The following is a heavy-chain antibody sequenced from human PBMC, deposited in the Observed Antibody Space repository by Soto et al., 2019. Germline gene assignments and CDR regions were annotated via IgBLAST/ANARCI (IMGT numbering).Heavy chain of an antibody. V-gene: IGHV3-30*01. CDR3: VREGYSSDYYIKWFDP. CDR1: GFTFNTYA. D-gene: IGHD3-22*01. Sequence: WGPLRLSCTGSGFTFNTYALHFFRRSPFKWLEWVAVISSDGRNKNYAASVKGRFTISRENSKNTMSLEMDSLQPGDTAIYYCVREGYSSDYYIKWFDPWGQGTQVTVSS. CDR2: ISSDGRNK. J-gene: IGHJ5*02.